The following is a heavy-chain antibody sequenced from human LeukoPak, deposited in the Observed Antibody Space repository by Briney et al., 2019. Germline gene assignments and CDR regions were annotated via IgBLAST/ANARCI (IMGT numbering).Heavy chain of an antibody. V-gene: IGHV3-7*01. CDR2: IKQDGSEK. CDR1: GFTFSSYW. J-gene: IGHJ4*02. D-gene: IGHD3-22*01. Sequence: GGSLRLSCAASGFTFSSYWMSWVRQAPGKGLEWVANIKQDGSEKYYVDSVKGRFTISRDNAKNSLYLQMNSLRAEDTAVYYCARDISGYSYYFDYWGRGTLVTVSS. CDR3: ARDISGYSYYFDY.